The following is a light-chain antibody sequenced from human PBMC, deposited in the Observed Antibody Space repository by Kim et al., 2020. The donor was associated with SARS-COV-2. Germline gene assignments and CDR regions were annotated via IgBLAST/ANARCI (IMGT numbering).Light chain of an antibody. J-gene: IGKJ1*01. V-gene: IGKV1-5*01. CDR3: QQYNSYPWT. CDR1: QRISSW. CDR2: DAS. Sequence: ASRGDRVTCTCRASQRISSWLAWYQKKPGKAPKALIYDASSLESGVPSRFSGTGSGTEFTLTISSLQPDDFATYYCQQYNSYPWTFGQGTKVDIK.